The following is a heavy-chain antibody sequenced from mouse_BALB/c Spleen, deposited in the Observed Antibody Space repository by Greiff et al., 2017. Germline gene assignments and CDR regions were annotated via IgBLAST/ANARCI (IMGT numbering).Heavy chain of an antibody. J-gene: IGHJ3*01. V-gene: IGHV6-6*02. Sequence: EVKLMESGGGLVQPGGSMKLSCVASGFTFSNYWMNWVRQSPEKGLEWVAEIRLKSNNYATHYAESVKGRFTISRDDSKSSVYLQMNNLRAEDTGIYYCTSAYYRYDWFAYWGQGTLVTVSA. CDR1: GFTFSNYW. CDR3: TSAYYRYDWFAY. CDR2: IRLKSNNYAT. D-gene: IGHD2-14*01.